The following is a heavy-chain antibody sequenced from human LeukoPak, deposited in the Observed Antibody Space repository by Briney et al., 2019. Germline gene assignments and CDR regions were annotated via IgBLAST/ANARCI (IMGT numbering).Heavy chain of an antibody. D-gene: IGHD6-19*01. J-gene: IGHJ6*02. Sequence: PGGSLRLSCAASGFTFSSYGMHWVRQAPGKGLEWVAVISYDGSNKYYADSVKGRFTISRDNSKNTLYLQMNSLRAEDTAVYYCAKPSSGWYRHGMDVWGQGTTVTVSS. CDR2: ISYDGSNK. CDR3: AKPSSGWYRHGMDV. V-gene: IGHV3-30*18. CDR1: GFTFSSYG.